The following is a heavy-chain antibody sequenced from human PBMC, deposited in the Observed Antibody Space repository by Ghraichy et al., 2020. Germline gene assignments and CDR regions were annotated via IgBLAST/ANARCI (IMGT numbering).Heavy chain of an antibody. V-gene: IGHV4-34*01. CDR3: ARAFLPALRTSIAARHYYYYMDV. Sequence: ETLSLTCAVYGGSFSGYYWSWIRQPPGKGLEWIGEINHSGSTNYNPSLKSRVTISVDTSKNQFSLKLSSVTAADTAVYYCARAFLPALRTSIAARHYYYYMDVWGKGTTVTVSS. D-gene: IGHD6-6*01. J-gene: IGHJ6*03. CDR2: INHSGST. CDR1: GGSFSGYY.